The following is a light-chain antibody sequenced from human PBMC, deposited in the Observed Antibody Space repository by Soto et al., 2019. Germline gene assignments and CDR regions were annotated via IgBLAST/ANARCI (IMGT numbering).Light chain of an antibody. V-gene: IGLV2-11*01. Sequence: QSALTQPRSVSVSPGQSVTISCTGSSSDVGDYNYVSWYQQYPGKAPKLMIYDVTERPSGVTGRFSASKSGNTASLTISGLQAEDEADDYCCSFAGNYSTLVFGGGTKLTVL. CDR3: CSFAGNYSTLV. J-gene: IGLJ2*01. CDR2: DVT. CDR1: SSDVGDYNY.